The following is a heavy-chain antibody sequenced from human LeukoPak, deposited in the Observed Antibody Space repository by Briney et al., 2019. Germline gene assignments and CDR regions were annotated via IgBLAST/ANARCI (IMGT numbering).Heavy chain of an antibody. CDR2: IIPILGIG. D-gene: IGHD3-22*01. V-gene: IGHV1-69*04. CDR1: GGTFSSYA. CDR3: AREIKRVTYYYDSSGYDT. Sequence: GASVKVSCKASGGTFSSYAISWVRQAPGQGLEWMGRIIPILGIGNYAQKFHGRVTITADKSTSTAYIELRSLRSEATAVYYCAREIKRVTYYYDSSGYDTWGQGTLVTVSS. J-gene: IGHJ5*02.